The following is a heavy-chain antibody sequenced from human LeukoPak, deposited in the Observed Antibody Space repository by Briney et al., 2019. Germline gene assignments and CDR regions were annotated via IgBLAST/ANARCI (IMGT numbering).Heavy chain of an antibody. CDR1: GFTFSSYS. V-gene: IGHV3-21*01. J-gene: IGHJ4*02. CDR3: ARDPPPRGYYDSSGYY. D-gene: IGHD3-22*01. Sequence: GGSLRLSCAASGFTFSSYSMNWVRQTPGKGLEWVSSISSSSSYIYYADSVKGRFTISRDSAKNSLYLQMNSLRAEDTAVYYCARDPPPRGYYDSSGYYWGQGTLVTVSS. CDR2: ISSSSSYI.